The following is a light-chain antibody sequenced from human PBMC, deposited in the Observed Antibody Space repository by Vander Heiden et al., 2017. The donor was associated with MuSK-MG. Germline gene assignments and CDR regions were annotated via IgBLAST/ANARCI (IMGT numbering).Light chain of an antibody. CDR3: GTWDSSLSAVV. J-gene: IGLJ2*01. CDR2: ENH. CDR1: SSHIANND. Sequence: QSVLTPPPSLSAAPGQKVTIACSGSSSHIANNDVSWFQQLPGTAPNLLIYENHKRPSGIPDRFSGSKSGTSATLGITGLQTGDEADYYCGTWDSSLSAVVFGGGTKLTVL. V-gene: IGLV1-51*02.